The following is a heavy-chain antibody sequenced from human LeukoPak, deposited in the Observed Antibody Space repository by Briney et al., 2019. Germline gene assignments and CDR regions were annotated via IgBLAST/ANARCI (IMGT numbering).Heavy chain of an antibody. CDR1: GYIFTGYY. CDR2: ISAYNGNT. V-gene: IGHV1-18*04. Sequence: ASVKVSCKASGYIFTGYYMHWVRQAPGQGLEWMGWISAYNGNTNYAQKLQGRVTMTTDTSTSTAYMELRSLRSDDTAVYYCARDGDDSGSYTTSFDYWGQGTLVTVSS. CDR3: ARDGDDSGSYTTSFDY. D-gene: IGHD1-26*01. J-gene: IGHJ4*02.